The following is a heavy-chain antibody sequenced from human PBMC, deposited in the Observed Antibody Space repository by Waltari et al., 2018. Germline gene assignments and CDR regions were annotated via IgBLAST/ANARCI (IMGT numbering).Heavy chain of an antibody. CDR3: ARSLRDGSSYPGPIVFDF. J-gene: IGHJ4*02. D-gene: IGHD2-15*01. CDR2: ISSGSSDI. Sequence: EMQLLESGGGVVKPGEPLRLDFAESGFLLRRSSLNWVGQAPGQGLEWVASISSGSSDIYYADSMRVRFTISRDDANNSVFLQLNGLRVEDTAVYYCARSLRDGSSYPGPIVFDFWGQGNLVTVSS. V-gene: IGHV3-21*01. CDR1: GFLLRRSS.